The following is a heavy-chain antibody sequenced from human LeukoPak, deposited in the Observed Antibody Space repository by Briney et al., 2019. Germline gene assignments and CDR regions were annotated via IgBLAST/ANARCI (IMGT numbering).Heavy chain of an antibody. Sequence: GASVKVSCKASGYIFTEHHINWVRQAPGQGLEWMGWISGYNGNTNYAQKFQGRVTMTTDTSTSTAYMELRSLRSDDTAVYYCARDVRNYSSSWYPNRYGMDVWGRGTTVTVSS. CDR3: ARDVRNYSSSWYPNRYGMDV. CDR2: ISGYNGNT. D-gene: IGHD6-13*01. J-gene: IGHJ6*02. CDR1: GYIFTEHH. V-gene: IGHV1-18*01.